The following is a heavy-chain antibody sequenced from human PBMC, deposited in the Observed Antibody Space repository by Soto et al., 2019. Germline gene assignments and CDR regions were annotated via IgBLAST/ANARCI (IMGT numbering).Heavy chain of an antibody. Sequence: QDQLVQSGVEVKKPGASVKVSCKASGYSFTNYGITWVRQAPGQGFAWMGWISAYNGNTNYAQKFQGRVTLTTDASTSTAYLELRSLRSDDTAVYYCARDRGLAPPVAGNTHYYYSMDVWGKGTTVTVSS. CDR2: ISAYNGNT. CDR1: GYSFTNYG. J-gene: IGHJ6*03. V-gene: IGHV1-18*01. CDR3: ARDRGLAPPVAGNTHYYYSMDV. D-gene: IGHD6-19*01.